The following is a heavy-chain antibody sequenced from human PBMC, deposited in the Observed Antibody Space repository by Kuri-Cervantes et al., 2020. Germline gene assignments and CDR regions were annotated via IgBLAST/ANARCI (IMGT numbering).Heavy chain of an antibody. J-gene: IGHJ4*02. Sequence: SQTLSLTCAVYGGSFSGYYWSWIRQPPGKGLEWIGEINRGGSTNYNPSLKSRVTISVDTSKNQFSLKLSSVTAADTAVYYCARGSIRGHFDYWGQGTLGTVSS. CDR1: GGSFSGYY. CDR3: ARGSIRGHFDY. D-gene: IGHD2-21*01. CDR2: INRGGST. V-gene: IGHV4-34*01.